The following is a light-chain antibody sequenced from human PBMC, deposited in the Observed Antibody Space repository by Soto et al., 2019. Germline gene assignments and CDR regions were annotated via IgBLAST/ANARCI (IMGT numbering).Light chain of an antibody. CDR1: QEISNH. V-gene: IGKV1-16*02. J-gene: IGKJ4*01. Sequence: DIQMTQSPSSLSASVGDRVTITCRASQEISNHLAWFQQKPGKPPKYLIYDASSLQSGVPSKFSGSGSGTDFTLTISSQQPEDFATYYCQQYHNYPVTFGGGTKVEIK. CDR3: QQYHNYPVT. CDR2: DAS.